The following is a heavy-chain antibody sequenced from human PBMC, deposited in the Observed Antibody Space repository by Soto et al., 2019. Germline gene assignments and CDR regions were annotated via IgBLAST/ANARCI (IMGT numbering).Heavy chain of an antibody. D-gene: IGHD1-26*01. CDR3: ARALIVGVNYVYYYGMDV. V-gene: IGHV1-69*13. Sequence: ASVKVSCKASGGTFSSYAISWVRQAPGQGLEWMGGIIPIFGTANYAQKFQGRVTITADESTSTAYMELSSLRSEDTAVYYCARALIVGVNYVYYYGMDVWGQGTTVTVSS. J-gene: IGHJ6*02. CDR1: GGTFSSYA. CDR2: IIPIFGTA.